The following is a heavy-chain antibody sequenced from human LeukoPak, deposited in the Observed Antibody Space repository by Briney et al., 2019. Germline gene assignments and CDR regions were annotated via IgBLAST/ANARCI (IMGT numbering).Heavy chain of an antibody. Sequence: PGGSLRLSCAASGFTFDDYAMHWVRQAPGKGLEWVSGISWNSGSIGYADSVKGRFTISRDNAKNSLYLQMNSLRAEDTALYYCAKDGTYYYDSSGYWGYFDYWGQGNLVTVSS. J-gene: IGHJ4*02. CDR1: GFTFDDYA. D-gene: IGHD3-22*01. CDR2: ISWNSGSI. V-gene: IGHV3-9*01. CDR3: AKDGTYYYDSSGYWGYFDY.